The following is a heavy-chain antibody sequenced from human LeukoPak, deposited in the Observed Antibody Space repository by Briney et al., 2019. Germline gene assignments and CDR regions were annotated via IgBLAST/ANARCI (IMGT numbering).Heavy chain of an antibody. J-gene: IGHJ4*02. CDR1: GFSLSSYA. V-gene: IGHV3-23*01. CDR2: ISSTDAGT. Sequence: GGSLRLSCAASGFSLSSYAMSWVRQAPGKGLEWVSAISSTDAGTYHADSVRGRFTVSRDNSNNTLYLQMSSLTAADTAVYYCAKDRSIGTYYTFDHWGRGTLVTVSS. D-gene: IGHD1-26*01. CDR3: AKDRSIGTYYTFDH.